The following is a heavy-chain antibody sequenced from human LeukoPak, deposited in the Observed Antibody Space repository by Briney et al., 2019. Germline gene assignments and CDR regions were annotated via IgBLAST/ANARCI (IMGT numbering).Heavy chain of an antibody. Sequence: SETLSLTCTVSGGSFSSSSYYWGWIRQPPGKGLVWIGSIYYSGSTYYNPSLKSRVTISVDTSKNQFSLKLSSVTAADTAVYYCASGRLVVIPYFDYWGQGTLVTVSS. D-gene: IGHD3-22*01. CDR1: GGSFSSSSYY. V-gene: IGHV4-39*07. J-gene: IGHJ4*02. CDR2: IYYSGST. CDR3: ASGRLVVIPYFDY.